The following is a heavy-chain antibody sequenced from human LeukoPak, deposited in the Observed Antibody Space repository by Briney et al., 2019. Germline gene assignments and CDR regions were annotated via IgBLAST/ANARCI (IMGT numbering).Heavy chain of an antibody. Sequence: SQTLSLTCTVSGGSISSGGYYWSWIRQHPGKGLEWIGYIYYSGSTYYNPSLKSRVTISVDTSKNQFSLKLSPVTAADTAVYYCARAQRDGGYYYDSSGYYYDYWGQGTLVTVSS. CDR2: IYYSGST. V-gene: IGHV4-31*03. D-gene: IGHD3-22*01. CDR3: ARAQRDGGYYYDSSGYYYDY. J-gene: IGHJ4*02. CDR1: GGSISSGGYY.